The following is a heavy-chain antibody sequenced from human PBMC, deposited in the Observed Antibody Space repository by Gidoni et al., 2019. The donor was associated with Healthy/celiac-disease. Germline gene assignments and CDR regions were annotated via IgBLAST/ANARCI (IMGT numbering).Heavy chain of an antibody. D-gene: IGHD4-17*01. CDR1: GGSFSGYY. CDR2: INHSGST. Sequence: QVQLQQWGAGLLKPSETLSLTCAVYGGSFSGYYWSWFRQPPGKGLEWIGEINHSGSTNYNPALKSRVTISVDTSKNQFSLKLSSVTAADTAVYYCARRIYGVQERFYFDYWGQGTLVTVSS. V-gene: IGHV4-34*01. CDR3: ARRIYGVQERFYFDY. J-gene: IGHJ4*02.